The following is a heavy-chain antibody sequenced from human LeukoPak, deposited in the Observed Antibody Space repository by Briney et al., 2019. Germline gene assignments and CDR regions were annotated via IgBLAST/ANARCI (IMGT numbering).Heavy chain of an antibody. V-gene: IGHV3-20*04. CDR1: GFTFDNYG. J-gene: IGHJ4*02. CDR3: ARRGGIFKYSSGWYPAYYFDY. Sequence: PGGSLRLSCAASGFTFDNYGMSWVRQAPGKGLEWVSGISWNGGDTGYADSVKGRFTISRDNAKNSLYLQMNSLRAEDTALYYRARRGGIFKYSSGWYPAYYFDYWGQGTLVTVSS. CDR2: ISWNGGDT. D-gene: IGHD6-19*01.